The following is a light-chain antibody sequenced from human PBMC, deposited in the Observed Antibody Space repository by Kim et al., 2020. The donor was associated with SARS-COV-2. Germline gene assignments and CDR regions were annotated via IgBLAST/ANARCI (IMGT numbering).Light chain of an antibody. CDR2: GAS. Sequence: EIVMTQSPATLSVSPGERVTLSCRASQSVDTNLAWYQQKPGQAPRLLIYGASTRATDIPARFSASGSGTEFTLIISSLQSEDFAVYYCQQYSHWPPYTFGQGTKLEI. V-gene: IGKV3-15*01. J-gene: IGKJ2*01. CDR1: QSVDTN. CDR3: QQYSHWPPYT.